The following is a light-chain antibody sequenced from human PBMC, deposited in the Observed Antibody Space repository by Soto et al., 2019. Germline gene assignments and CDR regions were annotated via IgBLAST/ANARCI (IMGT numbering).Light chain of an antibody. J-gene: IGKJ4*01. V-gene: IGKV1-39*01. CDR3: HQSYSIMPLT. CDR2: GAS. CDR1: QSIDTS. Sequence: DIQMTQSPSSLSASVGDRVTITCRASQSIDTSLNWYQQKPGKAPKLLIYGASSLQSGVPLRFSGSGSGTDFTLTISSLQPEDFATYYCHQSYSIMPLTLGGGTKVEIK.